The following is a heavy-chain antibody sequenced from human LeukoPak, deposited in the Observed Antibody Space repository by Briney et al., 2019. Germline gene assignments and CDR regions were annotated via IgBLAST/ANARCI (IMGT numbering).Heavy chain of an antibody. J-gene: IGHJ4*02. CDR1: GGSISSSSYY. D-gene: IGHD5-24*01. Sequence: PSETLSLTCTVSGGSISSSSYYWSWIRQPPGKGLEWIGYIYYSGSTNYNPSLKSRVTISVDTSKNQFSLKLSSVTAADTAVYYCARGGGYLDYFDYWGQGTLVTVSS. CDR2: IYYSGST. V-gene: IGHV4-61*05. CDR3: ARGGGYLDYFDY.